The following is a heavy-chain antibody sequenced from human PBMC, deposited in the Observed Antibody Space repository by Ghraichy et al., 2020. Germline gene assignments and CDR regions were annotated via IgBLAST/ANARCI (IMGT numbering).Heavy chain of an antibody. CDR2: ISGSSSTI. V-gene: IGHV3-48*02. D-gene: IGHD1-14*01. Sequence: GGSLRLSCAASGFTFSTYSMRWVRQAPGKGLEWISSISGSSSTIQYADSVKGRFTISRDNAKNSLYLQMNSLRDEDTCVYYCATNAETGYWGQGTMGSVSA. CDR3: ATNAETGY. CDR1: GFTFSTYS. J-gene: IGHJ4*02.